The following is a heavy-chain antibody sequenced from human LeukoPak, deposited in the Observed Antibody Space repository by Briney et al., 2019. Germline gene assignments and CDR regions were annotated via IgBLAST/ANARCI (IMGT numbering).Heavy chain of an antibody. V-gene: IGHV3-66*01. CDR1: GFTLNSNY. J-gene: IGHJ4*02. Sequence: PGGSLRLSCAASGFTLNSNYMTWVRQAPGKGLEWVSVIYSGGGTYYADSVKGRFTISRDNSKNTLYLQMNSLRAEDTAVYYCARERDSRGYWGQGTLVTVSS. D-gene: IGHD3-22*01. CDR3: ARERDSRGY. CDR2: IYSGGGT.